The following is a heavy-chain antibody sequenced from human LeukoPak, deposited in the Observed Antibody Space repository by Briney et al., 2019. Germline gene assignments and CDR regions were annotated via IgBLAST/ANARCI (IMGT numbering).Heavy chain of an antibody. V-gene: IGHV1-18*01. CDR1: GYSFTSYG. CDR3: ARERSGWFFSN. Sequence: GASVKVSCKASGYSFTSYGITWVRQAPGQGLEWMGWINPYNGNTNKAQKLQGRVTMTTDTSTSTAYMDLRSLRSDDTAVYYCARERSGWFFSNWGQGTLVTVSS. D-gene: IGHD6-19*01. CDR2: INPYNGNT. J-gene: IGHJ4*02.